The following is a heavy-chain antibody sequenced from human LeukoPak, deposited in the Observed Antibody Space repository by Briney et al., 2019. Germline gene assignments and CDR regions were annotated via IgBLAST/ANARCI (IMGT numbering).Heavy chain of an antibody. CDR2: ISYDGSNK. CDR1: GFIFSNYG. D-gene: IGHD4-23*01. Sequence: GGSLRLSCAASGFIFSNYGMHWVRQAPGKGLEWVAVISYDGSNKNYADSVKGRFTISRDNSENTLYLQMNSLRAEDTAVYYCAKEDYGGNFFDYWGQGTLVTVSS. CDR3: AKEDYGGNFFDY. V-gene: IGHV3-30*18. J-gene: IGHJ4*02.